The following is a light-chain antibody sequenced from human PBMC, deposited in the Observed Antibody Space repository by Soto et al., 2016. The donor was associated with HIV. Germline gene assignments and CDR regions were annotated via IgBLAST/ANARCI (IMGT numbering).Light chain of an antibody. CDR3: QQYYSTLLT. Sequence: DIQMTQSPSTLSASVGDRVTITCRASQSINSWLAWYQQKAGKAPKLLIYKASSLESGVPSRFSGSGSGTDFTLTISSLQPEDFATYYCQQYYSTLLTFGGGTNVEIK. CDR1: QSINSW. J-gene: IGKJ4*01. V-gene: IGKV1-5*03. CDR2: KAS.